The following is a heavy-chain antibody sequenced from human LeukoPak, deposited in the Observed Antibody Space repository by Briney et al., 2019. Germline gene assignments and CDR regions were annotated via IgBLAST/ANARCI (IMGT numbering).Heavy chain of an antibody. CDR2: ISAYNGNT. J-gene: IGHJ4*02. V-gene: IGHV1-18*01. Sequence: ASVKVSCKASGYTFTSYGISWVRQAPGQGLEWMGWISAYNGNTNYAQKLQGRVTMTTDTFTSTAHMELRSLRSDDTAVYYCARDPPGDYGDYWGQGTLVTVSS. CDR3: ARDPPGDYGDY. D-gene: IGHD3-10*01. CDR1: GYTFTSYG.